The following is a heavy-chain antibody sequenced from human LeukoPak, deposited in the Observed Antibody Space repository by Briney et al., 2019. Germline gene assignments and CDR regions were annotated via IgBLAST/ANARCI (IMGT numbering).Heavy chain of an antibody. V-gene: IGHV3-74*01. CDR1: GFTFSSYR. J-gene: IGHJ6*02. D-gene: IGHD3-22*01. CDR3: ARNMYSSDKEDMDV. CDR2: IKGDGSST. Sequence: GGSLRLCCAASGFTFSSYRMHWVRQTPGKGLVWVSRIKGDGSSTSYADSVKGRFTISRDNAKNTLYLQMNSLRAEDTAVYYCARNMYSSDKEDMDVWGQGTTVTVSS.